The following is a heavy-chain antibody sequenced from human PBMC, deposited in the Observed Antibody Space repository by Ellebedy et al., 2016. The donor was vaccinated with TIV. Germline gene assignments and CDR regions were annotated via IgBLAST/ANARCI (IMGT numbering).Heavy chain of an antibody. CDR3: AREDEVGGTWSFDY. Sequence: SETLSLTXAVYGGSFSDYYWSWIRQPPGKGLEWIGEINHSGSTNYNPSLKSRVTIAVDTSKNQFSLKLSSVTAADTAVYYCAREDEVGGTWSFDYWGQGTLVAVSS. D-gene: IGHD6-19*01. J-gene: IGHJ4*02. V-gene: IGHV4-34*01. CDR2: INHSGST. CDR1: GGSFSDYY.